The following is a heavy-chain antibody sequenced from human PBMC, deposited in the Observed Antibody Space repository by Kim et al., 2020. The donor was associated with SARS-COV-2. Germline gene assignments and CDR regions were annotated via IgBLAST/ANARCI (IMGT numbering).Heavy chain of an antibody. V-gene: IGHV3-23*01. D-gene: IGHD3-3*01. J-gene: IGHJ4*02. Sequence: RFTISRDNSKNTLYLPMNSLRAEDTAVYYCAKDGRITIFGVVITQTYYFDYWGQGTLVTVSS. CDR3: AKDGRITIFGVVITQTYYFDY.